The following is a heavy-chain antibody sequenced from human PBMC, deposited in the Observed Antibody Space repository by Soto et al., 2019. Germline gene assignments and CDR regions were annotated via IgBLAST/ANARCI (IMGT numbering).Heavy chain of an antibody. J-gene: IGHJ4*02. D-gene: IGHD3-22*01. Sequence: GGSLRLSCAASGFTFSTYGMHWVRQAPGKGLEWVAFIQYHGINKDYADSVKGRFTISRDNSRNTLYLQMNSLRAEDTAVYYCARGLEYDSSGYYIDFWGQGALVTVSS. V-gene: IGHV3-33*05. CDR2: IQYHGINK. CDR1: GFTFSTYG. CDR3: ARGLEYDSSGYYIDF.